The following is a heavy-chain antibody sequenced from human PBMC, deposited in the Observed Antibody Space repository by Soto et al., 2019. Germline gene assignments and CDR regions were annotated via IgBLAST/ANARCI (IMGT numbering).Heavy chain of an antibody. V-gene: IGHV3-15*01. J-gene: IGHJ4*02. Sequence: EVQVVEPGGGLVRPGGSLRLSCAASGFIFSNAWMSWVRQAPGKGLEWVGRIKSKTNGGTTDYAAPVRGRFSISRDDSKNTMYLQMNSLKSEDTAVYYCTTDDPITRNWGQGTLVNVSP. CDR3: TTDDPITRN. D-gene: IGHD1-20*01. CDR2: IKSKTNGGTT. CDR1: GFIFSNAW.